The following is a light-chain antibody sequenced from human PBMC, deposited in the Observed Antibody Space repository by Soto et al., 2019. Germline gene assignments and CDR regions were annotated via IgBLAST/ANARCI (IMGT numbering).Light chain of an antibody. CDR2: GAS. Sequence: EVVMTQSPATLSVSPGERVTLSCRSSQSVADNLAWFQQKPGQGPRLLIYGASTRATGIPARFSGSGSETDFTLTISSLRSEDSAVYHCQQYNYWPITFGQGIRLEI. CDR3: QQYNYWPIT. CDR1: QSVADN. J-gene: IGKJ5*01. V-gene: IGKV3-15*01.